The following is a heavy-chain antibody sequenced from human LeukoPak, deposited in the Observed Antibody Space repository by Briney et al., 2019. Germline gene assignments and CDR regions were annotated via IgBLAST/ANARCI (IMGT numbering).Heavy chain of an antibody. CDR3: LARSLVEVSGNYYMDV. Sequence: RPGGSLRLSCAASGFSIMNSAMNWVRQAPGKGLEWVSAINGTAINTVYADSVKGRFTISRDYSKNTLYLQMNNLRVEDTAVYYCLARSLVEVSGNYYMDVWGKGTTVSVSS. CDR2: INGTAINT. D-gene: IGHD2-2*01. J-gene: IGHJ6*03. V-gene: IGHV3-23*01. CDR1: GFSIMNSA.